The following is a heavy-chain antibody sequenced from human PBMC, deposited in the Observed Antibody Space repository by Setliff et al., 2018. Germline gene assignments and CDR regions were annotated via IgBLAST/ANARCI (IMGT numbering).Heavy chain of an antibody. CDR1: GFTISYYA. J-gene: IGHJ4*02. Sequence: GGSLRLSCAASGFTISYYAIHWVRQAPGKGLEWVAVSRYAENYQYYADSVKGRFTISRDNAKNSLYLQMNSLRAEDTATYYCARSENCFSTHCSPYDYWGQGTLVTVS. V-gene: IGHV3-30-3*01. CDR3: ARSENCFSTHCSPYDY. CDR2: SRYAENYQ. D-gene: IGHD2-2*01.